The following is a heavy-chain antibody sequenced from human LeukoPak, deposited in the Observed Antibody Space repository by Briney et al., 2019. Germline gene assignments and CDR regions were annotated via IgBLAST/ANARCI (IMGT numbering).Heavy chain of an antibody. Sequence: GGSLRLSCAASGFTFSSNYMSWVRQAPGKGLEWVSVIYSGGSTYYADSVKGRFTISRDNSKNTLYLQMNSLRAEDTAVYYCARAIGVTKEYYFDYWGQGTLVTVSS. CDR1: GFTFSSNY. J-gene: IGHJ4*02. V-gene: IGHV3-53*01. CDR3: ARAIGVTKEYYFDY. CDR2: IYSGGST. D-gene: IGHD2-8*01.